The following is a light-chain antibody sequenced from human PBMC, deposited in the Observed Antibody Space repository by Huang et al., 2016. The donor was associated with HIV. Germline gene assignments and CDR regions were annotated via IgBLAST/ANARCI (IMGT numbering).Light chain of an antibody. J-gene: IGKJ2*01. Sequence: EMVMTQSPATLSVSPGERATLPCRARQSISINLAWYQKKPGQAPRLLIYGATTRAPGFPARFSGSGSGTEFTLTISSLQSEDFAVYYCQQYNNWPQTFGQGTKLEIK. V-gene: IGKV3-15*01. CDR2: GAT. CDR3: QQYNNWPQT. CDR1: QSISIN.